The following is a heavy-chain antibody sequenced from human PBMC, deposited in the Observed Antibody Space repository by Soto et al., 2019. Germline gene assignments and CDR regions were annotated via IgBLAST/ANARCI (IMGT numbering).Heavy chain of an antibody. CDR3: ARVVGALGHWFDP. D-gene: IGHD1-26*01. CDR1: GYTFTSYG. CDR2: ISAYNGNT. Sequence: QVQLVQSGAEVKKPGASVKVSCKASGYTFTSYGISWVRRAPGQGLEWMGRISAYNGNTNYAQKLQRRITTTQATSTSTANMELRSLRSDDTAVYYCARVVGALGHWFDPWGQGTLVTVSS. J-gene: IGHJ5*02. V-gene: IGHV1-18*01.